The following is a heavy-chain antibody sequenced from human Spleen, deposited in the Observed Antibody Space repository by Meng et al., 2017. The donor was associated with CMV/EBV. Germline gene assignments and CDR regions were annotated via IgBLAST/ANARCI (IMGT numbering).Heavy chain of an antibody. Sequence: GESLKISCAASGFTFSSYWMYWVRQAPGKGLEWVGRIKSKTDGGTTDYAAPVKGRFTISRDDSKNTLYLQMNSLKTEDTAVYYCTTDMVGATSKHYYYYGMDVWGQGTTVTVSS. CDR3: TTDMVGATSKHYYYYGMDV. CDR2: IKSKTDGGTT. D-gene: IGHD1-26*01. V-gene: IGHV3-15*01. J-gene: IGHJ6*02. CDR1: GFTFSSYW.